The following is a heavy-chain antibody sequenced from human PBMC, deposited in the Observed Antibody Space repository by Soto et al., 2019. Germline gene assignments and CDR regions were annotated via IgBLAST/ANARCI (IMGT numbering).Heavy chain of an antibody. CDR2: IMPIFGTA. CDR3: ARDRSLVPAAIPDHDVDIVATIVGGYGMDV. CDR1: GGTFSSYA. D-gene: IGHD5-12*01. J-gene: IGHJ6*02. Sequence: QVQLVQSGAEVKKPGSSVKVSCKASGGTFSSYAISWVRQVPGQGLEWMGGIMPIFGTANYAQKFQGRVTITADESTSTAYMERSSLRSEDTAVYYCARDRSLVPAAIPDHDVDIVATIVGGYGMDVWGQGTTVTVSS. V-gene: IGHV1-69*01.